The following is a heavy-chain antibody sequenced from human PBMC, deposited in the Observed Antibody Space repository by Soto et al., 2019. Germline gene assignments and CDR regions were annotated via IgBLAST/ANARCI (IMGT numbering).Heavy chain of an antibody. CDR2: IYWDDDK. D-gene: IGHD3-3*01. CDR3: AHRVLRTVFGLVTTTAIYFDF. CDR1: GFSLTTSGVG. J-gene: IGHJ4*02. V-gene: IGHV2-5*02. Sequence: QITLNESGPTPVKPRQTLTLTCTFCGFSLTTSGVGVGWIRQSPGKAPEWLALIYWDDDKRYSPSLKSRLTITKDTSKNQVVLTMADLDPADTATYYCAHRVLRTVFGLVTTTAIYFDFWGQGTPVAVSS.